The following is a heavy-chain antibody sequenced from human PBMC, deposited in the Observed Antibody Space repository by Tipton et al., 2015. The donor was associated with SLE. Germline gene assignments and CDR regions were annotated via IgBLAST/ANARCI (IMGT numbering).Heavy chain of an antibody. J-gene: IGHJ5*02. CDR1: GASIRSYY. V-gene: IGHV4-59*01. CDR2: IYNSGST. Sequence: TLSLTCTVSGASIRSYYWSWIRQPPGKGMEWIGNIYNSGSTNYNPSLKSRVTMSLDTSKNQFSLKLSSVTAADTAVYHCARDSLSGDNWFDPWGQGTLVTVSS. D-gene: IGHD1-1*01. CDR3: ARDSLSGDNWFDP.